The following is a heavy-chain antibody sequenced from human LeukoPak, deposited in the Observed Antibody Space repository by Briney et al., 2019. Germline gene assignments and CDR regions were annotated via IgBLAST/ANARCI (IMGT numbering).Heavy chain of an antibody. CDR3: AKGSYYDSSGSFYFDY. CDR2: ISGSGDNT. D-gene: IGHD3-22*01. CDR1: GFTFSSYA. Sequence: GGSLRLSCAASGFTFSSYAMSWVRPALGKGLEWVSGISGSGDNTYYADSVKGRFTISRDNSKNTLYVQVNSLGTEDTAAYYCAKGSYYDSSGSFYFDYWGQGTLVTVSS. J-gene: IGHJ4*02. V-gene: IGHV3-23*01.